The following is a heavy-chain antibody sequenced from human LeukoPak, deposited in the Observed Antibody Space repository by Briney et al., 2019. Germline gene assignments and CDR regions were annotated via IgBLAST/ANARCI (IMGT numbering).Heavy chain of an antibody. D-gene: IGHD1-1*01. V-gene: IGHV3-33*01. CDR2: IWYDGSNK. J-gene: IGHJ6*02. CDR1: GFTFSTYG. CDR3: ARGTVDRYLKGKYYYYGMDV. Sequence: GRSLRLSCAPSGFTFSTYGMHWVRQAPGKGLEWVAIIWYDGSNKYYADSVKGRFTISRDNSNNMLNLQMNSLRAEDTAVYYCARGTVDRYLKGKYYYYGMDVWGQGTTVTVSS.